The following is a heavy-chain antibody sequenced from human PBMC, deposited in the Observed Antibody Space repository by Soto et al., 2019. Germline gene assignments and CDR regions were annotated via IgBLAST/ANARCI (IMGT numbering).Heavy chain of an antibody. Sequence: QVQLQESGPGLVKPSGTLSLTCAVSGGSISSSNWWSWVRQPPGKGLEWIGEIYHSGSTNYNPSLKSRVTRSVNKTTTRCPLTLRTVTTASTAASYCPTLFGGSWSPVDYWGQGTLVTVSS. V-gene: IGHV4-4*02. CDR1: GGSISSSNW. CDR3: PTLFGGSWSPVDY. D-gene: IGHD6-13*01. CDR2: IYHSGST. J-gene: IGHJ4*02.